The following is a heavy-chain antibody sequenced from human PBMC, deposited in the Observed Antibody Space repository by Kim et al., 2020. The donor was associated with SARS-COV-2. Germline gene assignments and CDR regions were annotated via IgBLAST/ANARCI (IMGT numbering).Heavy chain of an antibody. CDR3: ARALRIAVAGYDYYFDY. J-gene: IGHJ4*02. V-gene: IGHV3-13*01. D-gene: IGHD6-19*01. Sequence: VKGRFTISRENAKKPLYLQMNSLRAGDTAVYYCARALRIAVAGYDYYFDYWGQGTLVTVSS.